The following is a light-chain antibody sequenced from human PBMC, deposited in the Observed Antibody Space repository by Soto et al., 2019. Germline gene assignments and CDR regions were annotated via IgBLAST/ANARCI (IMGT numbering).Light chain of an antibody. V-gene: IGKV3-15*01. CDR1: QSVTSN. CDR3: QQRGKWPST. Sequence: EIVMTQSPATLSVSPGERVTFSCRASQSVTSNLAWYQHKPGQAPRLLISGASTGATGIPARFSGSGSGTEFTLTINSLQSEDFAVYYCQQRGKWPSTFGPGTKVEMK. J-gene: IGKJ2*02. CDR2: GAS.